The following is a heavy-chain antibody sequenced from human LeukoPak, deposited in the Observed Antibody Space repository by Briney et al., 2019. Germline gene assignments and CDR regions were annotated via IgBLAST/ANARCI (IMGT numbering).Heavy chain of an antibody. J-gene: IGHJ3*02. D-gene: IGHD2-2*01. V-gene: IGHV3-11*04. Sequence: PGGSLRLSCAASGFTFSDYYMSWIRQAPGKGLEWVSYISSSGSTIYYADSVKGRFTISRDNAKNSLYLQMNSLRAEDTAVYYCARGHCSSTSCTRGRAFDIWGQGTMVTVSS. CDR3: ARGHCSSTSCTRGRAFDI. CDR1: GFTFSDYY. CDR2: ISSSGSTI.